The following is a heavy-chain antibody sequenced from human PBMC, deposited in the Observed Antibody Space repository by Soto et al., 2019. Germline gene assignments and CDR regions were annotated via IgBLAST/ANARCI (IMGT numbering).Heavy chain of an antibody. J-gene: IGHJ6*03. Sequence: SETLSLTCTVSGGSISSSSYYWGWIRQPPGKGLEWIGSIYYSGSTYYNPSLKSRVTISVDTSKNQFSLKLSSVTAADTAVYYCARDYDFWSGSDDSYYMDVWGKGTTVTVSS. CDR2: IYYSGST. D-gene: IGHD3-3*01. V-gene: IGHV4-39*01. CDR3: ARDYDFWSGSDDSYYMDV. CDR1: GGSISSSSYY.